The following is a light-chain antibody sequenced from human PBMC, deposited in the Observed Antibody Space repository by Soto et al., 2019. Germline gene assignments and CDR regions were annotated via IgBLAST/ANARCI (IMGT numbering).Light chain of an antibody. CDR2: GVS. CDR1: QSVSSTF. Sequence: SWRSHQSVSSTFLAWYQQKPGQAPRLLIVGVSNRATGIPDRFSGSGSGTDFTSTISSLEPADDAVYHCGQFVGAPPRTCGQGTKVDIK. J-gene: IGKJ1*01. V-gene: IGKV3-20*01. CDR3: GQFVGAPPRT.